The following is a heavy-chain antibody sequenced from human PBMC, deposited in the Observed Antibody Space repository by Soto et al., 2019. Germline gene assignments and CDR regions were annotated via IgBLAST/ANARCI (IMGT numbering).Heavy chain of an antibody. Sequence: GGSLRLSCAASGFTFSSYSMNWVRQAPGKGLEWVSSISSSSSYIYYADSVKGRFTISRDNAKNSLYLQMNSLRAEDTAVYYCARDLRYRYYFDYWGQGTLVTVSS. CDR3: ARDLRYRYYFDY. V-gene: IGHV3-21*01. CDR1: GFTFSSYS. CDR2: ISSSSSYI. D-gene: IGHD4-17*01. J-gene: IGHJ4*02.